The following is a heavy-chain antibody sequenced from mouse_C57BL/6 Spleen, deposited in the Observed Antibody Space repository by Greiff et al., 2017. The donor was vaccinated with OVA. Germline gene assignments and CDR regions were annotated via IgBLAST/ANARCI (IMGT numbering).Heavy chain of an antibody. J-gene: IGHJ2*01. CDR3: ARGGRQLRPFDY. D-gene: IGHD3-2*02. CDR1: GYTFTSYW. CDR2: IDPSDSET. V-gene: IGHV1-52*01. Sequence: QVQLQQPGAELVRPGSSVKLSCKASGYTFTSYWMHWVKQRPIQGLEWIGNIDPSDSETHSNQKFKDKATLTVAKSSSTAYMQLSSLTAEDSAVDYCARGGRQLRPFDYWGQGTTLTVSS.